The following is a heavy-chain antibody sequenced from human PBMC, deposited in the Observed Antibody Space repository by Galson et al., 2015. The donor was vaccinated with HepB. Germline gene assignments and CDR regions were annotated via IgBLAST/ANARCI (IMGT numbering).Heavy chain of an antibody. V-gene: IGHV1-2*06. J-gene: IGHJ6*02. CDR2: INPNSGGT. D-gene: IGHD1-26*01. Sequence: SVKVSCKASGYTFTGYYMHWVRQAPGQGLEWMGRINPNSGGTNYAQKFQGRVTMTRDTSISTAYMELSRLRSDDTAVYYCARWELPPPWGNYYYGMDVWGQGTTVTVSS. CDR3: ARWELPPPWGNYYYGMDV. CDR1: GYTFTGYY.